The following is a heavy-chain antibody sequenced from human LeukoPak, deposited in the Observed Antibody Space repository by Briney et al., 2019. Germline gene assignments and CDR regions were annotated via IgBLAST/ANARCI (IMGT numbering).Heavy chain of an antibody. D-gene: IGHD3-10*01. Sequence: GGSLRLSCAASGFTFNTYWMHWVRQAPGKGLVWVSRVSPDGTGTNYAGSVKGQFTISRDNAKNTLYLQLNSLRVEDMAVYYCARGASSGYRIDYWSQGTLVTVSS. CDR1: GFTFNTYW. V-gene: IGHV3-74*01. CDR3: ARGASSGYRIDY. J-gene: IGHJ4*02. CDR2: VSPDGTGT.